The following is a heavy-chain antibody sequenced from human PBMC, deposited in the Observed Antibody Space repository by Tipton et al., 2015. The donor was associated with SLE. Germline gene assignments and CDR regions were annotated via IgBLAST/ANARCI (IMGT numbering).Heavy chain of an antibody. CDR2: IYYRGST. J-gene: IGHJ5*02. V-gene: IGHV4-59*07. CDR3: ARRVGDFRFLGEDWFDP. CDR1: GGSFSGYY. D-gene: IGHD3-3*01. Sequence: TLSLTCEVYGGSFSGYYWNWIRQPPGKGLEWIGYIYYRGSTNYNPSLKSRVTISVDTSKNQFSLKLSSVTAADTAVYYCARRVGDFRFLGEDWFDPWGQGTLVTVSS.